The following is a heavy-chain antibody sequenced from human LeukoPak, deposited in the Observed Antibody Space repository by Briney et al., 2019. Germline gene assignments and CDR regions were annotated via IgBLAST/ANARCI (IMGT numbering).Heavy chain of an antibody. J-gene: IGHJ4*02. Sequence: GGSLRLSCAASGFTFSSYAMSWVRQAPGKGLEWVSAISGSGGSTYYADSVKGRFTISRDNSKNTLYLQMNSLRAEDTAVYYCAKGSGDFWSGHYAYWGQGTLVTVSS. CDR2: ISGSGGST. CDR1: GFTFSSYA. CDR3: AKGSGDFWSGHYAY. V-gene: IGHV3-23*01. D-gene: IGHD3-3*01.